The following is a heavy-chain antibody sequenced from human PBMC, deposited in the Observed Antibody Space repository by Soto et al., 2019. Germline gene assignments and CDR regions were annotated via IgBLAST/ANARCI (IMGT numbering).Heavy chain of an antibody. J-gene: IGHJ4*02. CDR1: GGSFSGYY. Sequence: SLTCAVYGGSFSGYYWSWIRQPPGKGLEWIGEINHSGSTNYNPSLKSRVTISVDTSKNQFSLKLSSVTAADTAVYYCARGLTTVTTVRYFDYWGQGALVTVCS. V-gene: IGHV4-34*01. CDR3: ARGLTTVTTVRYFDY. CDR2: INHSGST. D-gene: IGHD4-17*01.